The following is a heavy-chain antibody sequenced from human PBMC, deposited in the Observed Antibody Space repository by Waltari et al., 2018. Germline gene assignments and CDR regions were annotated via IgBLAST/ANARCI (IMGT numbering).Heavy chain of an antibody. J-gene: IGHJ4*02. D-gene: IGHD2-15*01. CDR2: IYYSGST. CDR3: ARDIVVVVAATSHFDY. V-gene: IGHV4-39*07. CDR1: GGSISSSSYY. Sequence: QLQLQESGPGLVKPSETLSLTCTVSGGSISSSSYYWGGIRQPPGKGLEWIGSIYYSGSTYYNPSLKSRVTISVDTSKNQFSLKLSSVTAADTAVYYCARDIVVVVAATSHFDYWGQGTLVTVSS.